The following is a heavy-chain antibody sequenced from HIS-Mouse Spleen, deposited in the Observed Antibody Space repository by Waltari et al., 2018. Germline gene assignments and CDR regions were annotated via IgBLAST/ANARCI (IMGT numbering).Heavy chain of an antibody. CDR2: IDWDDDK. D-gene: IGHD6-19*01. CDR3: ARIAEGYTSGWYAFDY. J-gene: IGHJ4*02. CDR1: GFSLSTSGMC. Sequence: QVTLRESGPALVKPTQTLTLTCTFSGFSLSTSGMCVSWIRQPPGKALEGLERIDWDDDKYSSTSLKTSLTISRDTSKNQVVLTMTNMDPLDTATYYCARIAEGYTSGWYAFDYWGQGTLVTVSS. V-gene: IGHV2-70*15.